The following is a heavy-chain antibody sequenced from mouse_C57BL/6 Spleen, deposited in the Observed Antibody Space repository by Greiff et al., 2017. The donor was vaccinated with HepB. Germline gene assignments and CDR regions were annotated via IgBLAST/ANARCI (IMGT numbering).Heavy chain of an antibody. V-gene: IGHV3-8*01. CDR1: GYSITSDY. CDR2: ISYSGST. Sequence: EVKLQESGPGLAKPSQTLSLTCSVTGYSITSDYWNWIRKFPGNKLEYMGYISYSGSTYYNPSLKSRISITRDTSKNQYYLQLNSVTTEDTATYYCARYGYYGSSPHWYFDVWGTGTTVTVSS. CDR3: ARYGYYGSSPHWYFDV. D-gene: IGHD1-1*01. J-gene: IGHJ1*03.